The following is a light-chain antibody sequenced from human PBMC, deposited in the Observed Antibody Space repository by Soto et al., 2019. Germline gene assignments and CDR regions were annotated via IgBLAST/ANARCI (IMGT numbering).Light chain of an antibody. CDR2: GAS. CDR1: QTIRTW. V-gene: IGKV1-5*01. CDR3: QQYNSYSLT. Sequence: DIQMTQSSSSLSASVGERVTITCLASQTIRTWLAWYQQKPGKAPKLMISGASSLQSGVPSRFSGSGSGTECTLTISSLQPDDVATYYCQQYNSYSLTLGQGTKVDIK. J-gene: IGKJ1*01.